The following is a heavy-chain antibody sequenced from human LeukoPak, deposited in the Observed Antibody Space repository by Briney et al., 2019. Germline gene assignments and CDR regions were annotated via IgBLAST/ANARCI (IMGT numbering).Heavy chain of an antibody. Sequence: GGSLRLSCAASGFAFSSYGMHWVRQAPGKGLEWVAVISYDGSNKYYADSVKGRFTISRDNSKNTLYLQMTRLRVEDTAVYYCAAWRGSSWFDYWGQGTLVTVSS. CDR3: AAWRGSSWFDY. CDR1: GFAFSSYG. V-gene: IGHV3-30*03. D-gene: IGHD6-13*01. J-gene: IGHJ4*02. CDR2: ISYDGSNK.